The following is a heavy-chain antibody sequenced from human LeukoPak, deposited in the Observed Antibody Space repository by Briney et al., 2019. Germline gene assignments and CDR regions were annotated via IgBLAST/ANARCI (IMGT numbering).Heavy chain of an antibody. D-gene: IGHD3-22*01. CDR1: GGSISSGDYY. V-gene: IGHV4-30-4*01. CDR3: AKVSDRDSSGYYWGFEY. J-gene: IGHJ4*02. CDR2: IYYSGNT. Sequence: KTSQTLSLTCTVSGGSISSGDYYWSWIRQPPGKGLEWIGSIYYSGNTYYNPSLKSRVTISVDTSRNQFSLKLTSVTAADTAVYYCAKVSDRDSSGYYWGFEYWGQGTLVTVSS.